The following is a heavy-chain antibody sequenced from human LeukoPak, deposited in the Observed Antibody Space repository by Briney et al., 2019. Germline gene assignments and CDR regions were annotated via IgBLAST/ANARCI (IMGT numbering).Heavy chain of an antibody. D-gene: IGHD3-3*01. V-gene: IGHV3-7*04. CDR3: AGYDFLSGTYAFDI. CDR2: IKQDGRET. J-gene: IGHJ3*02. CDR1: GFTFSSNW. Sequence: GRSLRLSCAASGFTFSSNWTSCVRQAPGNGLEWVANIKQDGRETYYVDSVKGRFTISRDKAKNSLYLQMNSLTVEDTAVYYCAGYDFLSGTYAFDICGQGTMVTVSS.